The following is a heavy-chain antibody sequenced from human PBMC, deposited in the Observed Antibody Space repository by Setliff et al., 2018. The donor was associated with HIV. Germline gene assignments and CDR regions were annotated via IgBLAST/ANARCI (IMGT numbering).Heavy chain of an antibody. CDR3: ARAHPGQLERPPFDY. V-gene: IGHV5-51*01. J-gene: IGHJ4*02. CDR1: GYSFTSYW. Sequence: GESLKISCKGSGYSFTSYWIGWVRQMPGKGLEWMGIIYPGDSDTRYSPSFQGQVTISADKSISTAYLQWSSLKASDTAMYYCARAHPGQLERPPFDYWGQGTLVTVSS. D-gene: IGHD1-1*01. CDR2: IYPGDSDT.